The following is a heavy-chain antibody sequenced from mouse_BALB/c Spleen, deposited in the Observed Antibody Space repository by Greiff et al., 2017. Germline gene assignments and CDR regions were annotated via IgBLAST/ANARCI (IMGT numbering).Heavy chain of an antibody. CDR3: ARAAAGNYGGYWFAY. CDR1: GYSFTGYN. V-gene: IGHV1-39*01. D-gene: IGHD2-4*01. CDR2: IDPYYGGT. J-gene: IGHJ3*01. Sequence: EVHLVESGPELETPGASVKISCKASGYSFTGYNMNWVKQSNGKSLEWIGNIDPYYGGTSYTQTFKGKATLNVDKSSSTSYMQLKSLTSEDSAVYYGARAAAGNYGGYWFAYWGQGTLVTVSA.